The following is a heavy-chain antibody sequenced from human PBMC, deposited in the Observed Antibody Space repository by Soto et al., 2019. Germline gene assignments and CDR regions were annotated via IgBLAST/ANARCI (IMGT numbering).Heavy chain of an antibody. V-gene: IGHV3-30*02. CDR1: GNIFTGYG. CDR2: IRHDGSNI. CDR3: AKNQHAMAHDY. J-gene: IGHJ4*02. D-gene: IGHD2-8*01. Sequence: GGSLRLSCAASGNIFTGYGMHWVRQPPGKGLEWVAIIRHDGSNIFYADSVRGRFTISRDNSKNTLYLQMNSLRAEDTAIYFCAKNQHAMAHDYWGPGTLVTVSS.